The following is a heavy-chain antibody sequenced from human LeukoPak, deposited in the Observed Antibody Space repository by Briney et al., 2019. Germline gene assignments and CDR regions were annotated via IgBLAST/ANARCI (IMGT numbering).Heavy chain of an antibody. CDR3: ARGRDGYNYGYEYFQH. CDR2: IYYSGST. CDR1: GGSISSYY. D-gene: IGHD5-24*01. V-gene: IGHV4-59*01. J-gene: IGHJ1*01. Sequence: PSETLSLTCTVSGGSISSYYWSWSRQPPGKGLGWSGYIYYSGSTNYNPSLKSRVTISVDTSKNQFSLKLSSVTAADTAVYYCARGRDGYNYGYEYFQHWGQGTLVTVSS.